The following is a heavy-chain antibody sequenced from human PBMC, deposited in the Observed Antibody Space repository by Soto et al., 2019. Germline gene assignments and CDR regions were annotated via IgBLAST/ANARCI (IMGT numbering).Heavy chain of an antibody. V-gene: IGHV1-69*01. CDR2: NIPIFGTA. CDR3: ARNGGRNSEGVDY. CDR1: GGTFSSYA. D-gene: IGHD1-26*01. J-gene: IGHJ4*02. Sequence: QVQLVQSGAEVKKPVSSVKVSCKASGGTFSSYAINWVRQAPGQGLEWMRENIPIFGTANYEQKFESSVTITAGESTSTGYMELSSMRSEDTDVYYCARNGGRNSEGVDYWGQVTLVTVSS.